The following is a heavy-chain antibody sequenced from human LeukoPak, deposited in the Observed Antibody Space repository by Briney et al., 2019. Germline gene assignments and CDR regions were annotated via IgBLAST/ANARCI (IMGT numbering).Heavy chain of an antibody. CDR3: ARAPGVGEWFDP. V-gene: IGHV3-53*01. CDR1: GFTVSSNY. J-gene: IGHJ5*02. CDR2: IYSGGST. D-gene: IGHD1-26*01. Sequence: GGSLRLSCAASGFTVSSNYMSWVRQAPGKGLEWVSVIYSGGSTYYADSVKGRFTISRDNSKNTLYLQMSSLRAEDAAVYYCARAPGVGEWFDPWGQGTLVTVSS.